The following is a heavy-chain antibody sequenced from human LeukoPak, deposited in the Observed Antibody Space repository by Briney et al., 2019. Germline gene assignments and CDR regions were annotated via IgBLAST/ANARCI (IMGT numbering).Heavy chain of an antibody. CDR1: GGSISSSSYY. CDR2: IYYSGST. D-gene: IGHD3-22*01. CDR3: AREKGRYYYDSSGQTGGAFDI. J-gene: IGHJ3*02. V-gene: IGHV4-39*07. Sequence: SETLSLTCTVSGGSISSSSYYWGWIRQPPGKGLEWLGSIYYSGSTYYNPSLKSRVTISVDTSKNQFSLKLRSVTAADTAVYYCAREKGRYYYDSSGQTGGAFDIWGQGTMVTVSS.